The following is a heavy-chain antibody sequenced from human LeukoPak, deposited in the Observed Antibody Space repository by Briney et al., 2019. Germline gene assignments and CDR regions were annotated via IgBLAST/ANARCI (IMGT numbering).Heavy chain of an antibody. J-gene: IGHJ4*02. CDR3: ARYDYVWGSYPYYFDY. D-gene: IGHD3-16*02. Sequence: SETLSLTCTVSGGSTSSTNYYWGWIRQPPGKDLEWIGSISYSGSTYYNPSLKSRVTISVDTSKNQFFLKLSSVTAADTAVYYCARYDYVWGSYPYYFDYWGQGTLVTVSS. V-gene: IGHV4-39*01. CDR2: ISYSGST. CDR1: GGSTSSTNYY.